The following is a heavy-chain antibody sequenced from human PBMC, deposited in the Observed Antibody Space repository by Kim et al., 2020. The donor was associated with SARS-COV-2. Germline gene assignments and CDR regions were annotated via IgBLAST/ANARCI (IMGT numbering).Heavy chain of an antibody. CDR2: IKSKTDGGTK. D-gene: IGHD3-10*01. CDR3: TTVKGVGSPTIWFGEPYQGYFDY. V-gene: IGHV3-15*01. CDR1: GFTFSNAW. J-gene: IGHJ4*02. Sequence: GGSLRLSCAASGFTFSNAWMSWVRQAPGKGLEWVGRIKSKTDGGTKDYAAPVKGRFTISRDDSKNTLYLQMNSLKTEDTAVYYCTTVKGVGSPTIWFGEPYQGYFDYWGQGTLVTVSS.